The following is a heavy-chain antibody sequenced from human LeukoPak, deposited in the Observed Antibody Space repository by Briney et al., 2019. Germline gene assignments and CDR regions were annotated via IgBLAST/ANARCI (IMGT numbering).Heavy chain of an antibody. D-gene: IGHD1-14*01. CDR1: GGTFSSYA. CDR3: ARDGINTPFDY. Sequence: SVKVSCKASGGTFSSYAISWVRQAPGQGLEWMGRIIPILGIANYAQKFQGRATITADKSTSTAYMELSSLRSEDTAVYYCARDGINTPFDYWGQGTLVTVSS. CDR2: IIPILGIA. J-gene: IGHJ4*02. V-gene: IGHV1-69*04.